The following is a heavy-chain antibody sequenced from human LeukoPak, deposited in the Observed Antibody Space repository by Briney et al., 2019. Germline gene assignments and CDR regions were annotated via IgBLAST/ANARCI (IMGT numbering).Heavy chain of an antibody. CDR3: ARGNDYVWGSYRDFDY. CDR1: GGSLRGYY. CDR2: ISDGGNT. D-gene: IGHD3-16*02. J-gene: IGHJ4*02. Sequence: SETLSLTCGVYGGSLRGYYWNWIRQPPGKGLEWIGEISDGGNTKYDPSLKSRVSMSVDTSKTQFSLKLSSVTAADTAVYYCARGNDYVWGSYRDFDYWGQGTLVTVSS. V-gene: IGHV4-34*01.